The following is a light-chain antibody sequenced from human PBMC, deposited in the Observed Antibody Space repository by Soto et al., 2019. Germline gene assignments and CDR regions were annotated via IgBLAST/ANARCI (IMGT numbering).Light chain of an antibody. J-gene: IGKJ1*01. CDR3: QQYNNWPRT. V-gene: IGKV3-15*01. Sequence: EIVMTQSPATLSVSPGERVTLSCRASQSVSSNLAWYQQIPGQAPRLLIYGASTRATGIPARFSGSGSGTEFTLTISSLQSEDFAVYYCQQYNNWPRTFGQGTNVEIK. CDR1: QSVSSN. CDR2: GAS.